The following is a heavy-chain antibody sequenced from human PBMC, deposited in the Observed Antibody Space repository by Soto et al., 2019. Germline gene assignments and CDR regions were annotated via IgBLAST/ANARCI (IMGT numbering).Heavy chain of an antibody. V-gene: IGHV3-33*01. D-gene: IGHD6-6*01. Sequence: GGSLRLSCAASGFTFSSYGMHWVRQAPGKGLEWVAVIWYDGSNKYYADSVKGRFTISRENSKKTLYLQMNSLRAEDTAVYYCARDRRGSSSGIYYGMDVWGQGTTVTVSS. J-gene: IGHJ6*02. CDR1: GFTFSSYG. CDR2: IWYDGSNK. CDR3: ARDRRGSSSGIYYGMDV.